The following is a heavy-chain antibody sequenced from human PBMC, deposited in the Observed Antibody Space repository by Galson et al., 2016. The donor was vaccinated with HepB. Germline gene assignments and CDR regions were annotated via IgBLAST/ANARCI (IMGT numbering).Heavy chain of an antibody. CDR2: VNTDESYT. CDR3: ARDRVTWNASDGFDI. J-gene: IGHJ3*02. Sequence: SLRLSCAASGFSFSSYGMSWVRQAPGKGLEWVARVNTDESYTSYANSVRDRFTISRDNAKNTVYLQMNSLRAEDTAVYYCARDRVTWNASDGFDIWGHGTQVTVSS. V-gene: IGHV3-74*01. CDR1: GFSFSSYG. D-gene: IGHD1-1*01.